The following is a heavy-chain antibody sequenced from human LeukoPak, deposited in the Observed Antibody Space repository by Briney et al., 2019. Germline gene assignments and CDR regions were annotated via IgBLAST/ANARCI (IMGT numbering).Heavy chain of an antibody. CDR1: GGSISSGSYY. J-gene: IGHJ4*02. Sequence: SETLSLTCTVSGGSISSGSYYWSWIRQPAGKGLEWIGEINHSGSTNYNPSLKSRVTISVDTSKNQFSLKLSSVTAADTAVYYCARALLAFGVRYFDYWGQGTLVTVSS. CDR2: INHSGST. D-gene: IGHD3-10*01. CDR3: ARALLAFGVRYFDY. V-gene: IGHV4-39*07.